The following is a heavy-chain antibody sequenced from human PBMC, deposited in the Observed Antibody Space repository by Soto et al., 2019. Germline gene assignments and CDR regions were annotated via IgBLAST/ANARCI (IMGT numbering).Heavy chain of an antibody. J-gene: IGHJ5*02. CDR2: FNPNSGAT. V-gene: IGHV1-2*02. D-gene: IGHD2-21*02. CDR3: ARSPLRFDRFDP. Sequence: ASVKVSCKASGYTFAAYYLHWVRQAPGQGLEWMGWFNPNSGATNYAQKFQGRVTMTRDTSITTAYMELSHLRSDDTARYYCARSPLRFDRFDPWGQGTLVTVSS. CDR1: GYTFAAYY.